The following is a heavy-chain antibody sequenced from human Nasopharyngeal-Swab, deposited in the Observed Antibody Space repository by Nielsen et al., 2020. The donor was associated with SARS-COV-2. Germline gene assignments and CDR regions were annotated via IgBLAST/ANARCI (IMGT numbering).Heavy chain of an antibody. Sequence: SVKVSCKASVGTFSSYAISWVRQAPGQGLEWMGGIIPIFGTANYAQKFQGRVTITADESTSTAYMELSSLRSEDTAVYYCARVAHFGRDGYNYVNYWGQGTLVTVSS. D-gene: IGHD5-24*01. V-gene: IGHV1-69*13. CDR2: IIPIFGTA. CDR1: VGTFSSYA. CDR3: ARVAHFGRDGYNYVNY. J-gene: IGHJ4*02.